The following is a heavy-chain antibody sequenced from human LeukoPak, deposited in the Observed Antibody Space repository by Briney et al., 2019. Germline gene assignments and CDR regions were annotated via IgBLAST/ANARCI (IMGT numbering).Heavy chain of an antibody. Sequence: SETLSLTCAVYGGSFSGYYWSWIRQPPGXGLEWIGEINHSGSTNYNPSLKSRVTISVDTSKNQFSLKLSSVTAADTAVYYCARENYDSSGANGQGNDYWGQGTLVTVSS. J-gene: IGHJ4*02. V-gene: IGHV4-34*01. D-gene: IGHD3-22*01. CDR3: ARENYDSSGANGQGNDY. CDR1: GGSFSGYY. CDR2: INHSGST.